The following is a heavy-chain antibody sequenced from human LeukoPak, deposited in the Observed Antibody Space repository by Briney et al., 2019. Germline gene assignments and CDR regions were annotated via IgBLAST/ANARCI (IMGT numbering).Heavy chain of an antibody. CDR1: GFTFSNAW. V-gene: IGHV3-15*01. CDR2: IKSKTDVGTT. Sequence: GGPLRLSCAASGFTFSNAWMSWVRQAPGKGLEWVGRIKSKTDVGTTDHADTVKGRLPISRDDSQNTLYLQMNSLKTEDTAVYYCTTETLAGYCSSTGCPRAYYYGMAVWGQATTVTV. D-gene: IGHD2-2*01. CDR3: TTETLAGYCSSTGCPRAYYYGMAV. J-gene: IGHJ6*02.